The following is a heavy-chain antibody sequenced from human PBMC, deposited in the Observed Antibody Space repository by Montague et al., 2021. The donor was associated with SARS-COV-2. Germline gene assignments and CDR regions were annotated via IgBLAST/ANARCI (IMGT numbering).Heavy chain of an antibody. Sequence: SETLSLTCTVSGASISSSNYYWGWPRQPPGQGLEWIGSIYYSGSTYYNPSLKSRVTISVDTSKNQFSLKLTSVTAADTAVYYCARAPLTTMILVVITQPRRYFDFWGRGTLVTVSS. V-gene: IGHV4-39*01. CDR2: IYYSGST. CDR3: ARAPLTTMILVVITQPRRYFDF. CDR1: GASISSSNYY. J-gene: IGHJ5*01. D-gene: IGHD3-22*01.